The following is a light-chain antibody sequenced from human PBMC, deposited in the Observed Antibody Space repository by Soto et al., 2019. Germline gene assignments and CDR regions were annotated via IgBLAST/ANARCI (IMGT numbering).Light chain of an antibody. CDR1: QSVSSF. Sequence: EIVLTQSPATLSLSPGERATLSCRASQSVSSFVAWYQQKPGQAPRLLIYDASNRATGIPARFSGSGSGTDFTLTISRLEPEDFAVYYCQQRSNWPLTFGGGTKVEIK. CDR3: QQRSNWPLT. CDR2: DAS. J-gene: IGKJ4*01. V-gene: IGKV3-11*01.